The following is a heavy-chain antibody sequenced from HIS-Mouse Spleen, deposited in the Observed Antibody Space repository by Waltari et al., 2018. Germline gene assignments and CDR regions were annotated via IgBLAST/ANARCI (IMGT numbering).Heavy chain of an antibody. J-gene: IGHJ5*02. V-gene: IGHV4-39*07. Sequence: QLQLQESGPGLAKPSETLSLTCTVPGSSIRSSSYSWAWLRLPPGKGLEWIGSIYYSGSTYYNPSLKSRVTISVDTSKNQFSLKLSSVTAADTAVYYCARDRSRQLVNWFDPWGQGTLVTVSS. CDR1: GSSIRSSSYS. CDR2: IYYSGST. CDR3: ARDRSRQLVNWFDP. D-gene: IGHD6-6*01.